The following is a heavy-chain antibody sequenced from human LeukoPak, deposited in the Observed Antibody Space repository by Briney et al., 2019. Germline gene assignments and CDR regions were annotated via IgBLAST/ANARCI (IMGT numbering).Heavy chain of an antibody. CDR1: GGSISSGAYY. J-gene: IGHJ4*02. D-gene: IGHD3-22*01. V-gene: IGHV4-31*03. CDR3: ARTLGSGYHLYYFDY. CDR2: IYYSGST. Sequence: SQTLSLTCTVSGGSISSGAYYWSWLRQHPGTGLEWIGYIYYSGSTYYNPSLKSRVTISVDTSKNQFSLKLSSVTAADTAVYYCARTLGSGYHLYYFDYWGQGTLVTVSS.